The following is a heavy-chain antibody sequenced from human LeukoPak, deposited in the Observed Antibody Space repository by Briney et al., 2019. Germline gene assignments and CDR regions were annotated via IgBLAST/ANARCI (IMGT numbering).Heavy chain of an antibody. V-gene: IGHV4-30-2*01. Sequence: SETLSLTCAVSGGSISSGGYSWNWIRQPPGKGLEWIGYIYHSGSTYYNPSLKSRVTISVDRSKNQFSLKLSSVTAADTAVYYCARRLRGIAVAGTIDYWGQGTLVTVSS. CDR3: ARRLRGIAVAGTIDY. J-gene: IGHJ4*02. D-gene: IGHD6-19*01. CDR2: IYHSGST. CDR1: GGSISSGGYS.